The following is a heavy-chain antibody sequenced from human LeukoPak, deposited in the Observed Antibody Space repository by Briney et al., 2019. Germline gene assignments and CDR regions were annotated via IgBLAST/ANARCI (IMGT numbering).Heavy chain of an antibody. CDR3: ARGRSGSYSGYYYYYMDV. CDR2: IKPYSGDT. V-gene: IGHV1-8*02. D-gene: IGHD3-10*01. CDR1: GYTFTGNY. J-gene: IGHJ6*03. Sequence: GASVKVSCKTSGYTFTGNYIYWVRQAPGQGLECMGWIKPYSGDTNYAPKFQGRVTMTRNTSISTAYMELSSLRSEDTAVYYCARGRSGSYSGYYYYYMDVWGKGTTVTISS.